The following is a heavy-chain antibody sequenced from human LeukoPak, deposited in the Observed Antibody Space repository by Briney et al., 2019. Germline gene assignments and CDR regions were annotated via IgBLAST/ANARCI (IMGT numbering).Heavy chain of an antibody. J-gene: IGHJ4*02. D-gene: IGHD1-1*01. CDR2: IKQDGSEK. CDR1: GFTFSSYW. Sequence: PGGSLRLSCAASGFTFSSYWMSWVRQAPGKGLEWVANIKQDGSEKYYVDSVKGRFTISRDNAKNSLYLQMNSLRAEDTAVYYCARELEPYNNYFDYWGQGTLVTVSS. CDR3: ARELEPYNNYFDY. V-gene: IGHV3-7*01.